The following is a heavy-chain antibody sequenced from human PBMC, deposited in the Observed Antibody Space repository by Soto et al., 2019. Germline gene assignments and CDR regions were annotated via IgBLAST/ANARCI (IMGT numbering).Heavy chain of an antibody. CDR3: AEGSGSYSFYFQH. Sequence: SETLSLTCTVSGGSISSYYWSWIRQPPGKGLEWIGYIYYSGSTNYNPSLKSRVTISVDTSKNQFSLKLSSVTAADTAVYYCAEGSGSYSFYFQHWGQGTLVTVSS. CDR2: IYYSGST. V-gene: IGHV4-59*01. CDR1: GGSISSYY. D-gene: IGHD1-26*01. J-gene: IGHJ1*01.